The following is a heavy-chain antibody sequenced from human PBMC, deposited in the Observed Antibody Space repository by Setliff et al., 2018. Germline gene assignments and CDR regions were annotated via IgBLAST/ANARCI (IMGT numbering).Heavy chain of an antibody. J-gene: IGHJ5*02. CDR3: ARGNYGSGSPVYVWFDP. Sequence: GASVKVSCKVSGYTLTELSRHWVRQAPGKGLEWMGGFDPEDGETIYAQKFQGRVTMTEDTSTDTAYMELSSLRSGGTAVYYCARGNYGSGSPVYVWFDPWGQGTLVTVSS. D-gene: IGHD3-10*01. CDR1: GYTLTELS. V-gene: IGHV1-24*01. CDR2: FDPEDGET.